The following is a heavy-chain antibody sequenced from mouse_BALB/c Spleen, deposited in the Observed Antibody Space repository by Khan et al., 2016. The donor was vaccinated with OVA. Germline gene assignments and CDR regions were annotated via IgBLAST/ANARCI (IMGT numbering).Heavy chain of an antibody. CDR3: TRIYRSDFDY. Sequence: VQLQQSGPELVRPGASVKISCKASGYSFTGYFMNWVMQSHGKSLEWIGRINPHIGATFYNQRFKDKATLTVDESSSTAQMEIRSLASEDSAVYYCTRIYRSDFDYWGQGTTLTVSS. J-gene: IGHJ2*01. CDR2: INPHIGAT. D-gene: IGHD1-1*01. V-gene: IGHV1-20*02. CDR1: GYSFTGYF.